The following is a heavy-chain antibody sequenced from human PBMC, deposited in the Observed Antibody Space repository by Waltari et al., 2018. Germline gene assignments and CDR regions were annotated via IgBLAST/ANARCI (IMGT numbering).Heavy chain of an antibody. V-gene: IGHV3-33*01. D-gene: IGHD2-15*01. CDR2: IWYDGSNK. CDR1: GFTFSSYG. Sequence: QVQLVESGGGVVQPGRSLRLSCAASGFTFSSYGMHWVRQAPGKGLEWVAVIWYDGSNKYYADSVKGRFTISRDNSKNTLYLQMNSLRAEDTAVYYCARVREGSNRSLWYYYYGMDVWGQGTTVTVSS. J-gene: IGHJ6*02. CDR3: ARVREGSNRSLWYYYYGMDV.